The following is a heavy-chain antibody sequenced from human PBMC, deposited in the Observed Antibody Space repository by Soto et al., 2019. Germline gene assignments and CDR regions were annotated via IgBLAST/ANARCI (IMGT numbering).Heavy chain of an antibody. CDR3: AKGALHYDFWSGYHPAIPGYMDV. D-gene: IGHD3-3*01. CDR1: GFTFSSYA. CDR2: ISGSGGST. V-gene: IGHV3-23*01. Sequence: GGSLRLSCAASGFTFSSYAMSWVRQAPGKGLEWVSAISGSGGSTYYADSVKGRFTISRDNSKNTLYLQMNSLRAEDTAVYYCAKGALHYDFWSGYHPAIPGYMDVWGKGTTVTVSS. J-gene: IGHJ6*03.